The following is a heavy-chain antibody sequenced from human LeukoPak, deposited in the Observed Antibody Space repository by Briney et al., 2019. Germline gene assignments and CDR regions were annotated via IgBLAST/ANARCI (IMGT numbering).Heavy chain of an antibody. J-gene: IGHJ3*02. D-gene: IGHD2-2*01. CDR2: IYTSGST. CDR1: GGSISSYY. Sequence: PSETLSLTCTVSGGSISSYYWSWIRQPAGKGLEWIGRIYTSGSTNYNPSLKSRVTISVDTSKNQFSLKLSSVTAADTAVYYCARVPGIVVVPAADAFDIWGQGTMVTVSS. V-gene: IGHV4-4*07. CDR3: ARVPGIVVVPAADAFDI.